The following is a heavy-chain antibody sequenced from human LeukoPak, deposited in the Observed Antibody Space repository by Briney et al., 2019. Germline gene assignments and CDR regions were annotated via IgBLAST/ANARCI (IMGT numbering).Heavy chain of an antibody. J-gene: IGHJ4*02. CDR2: IYLSGNT. Sequence: SQTLSLTCAVSGGSINSGGNSWTWIRQPPGEALEWIGHIYLSGNTYYNPSLKSRVTILLDTSNNGFSLRVTSMTAADTAVYYCARGDYGANSGLDYWGQGTLVTVSS. CDR1: GGSINSGGNS. V-gene: IGHV4-30-2*01. CDR3: ARGDYGANSGLDY. D-gene: IGHD4-23*01.